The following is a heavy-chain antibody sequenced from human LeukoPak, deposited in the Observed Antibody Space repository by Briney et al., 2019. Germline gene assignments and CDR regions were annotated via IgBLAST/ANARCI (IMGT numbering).Heavy chain of an antibody. V-gene: IGHV4-59*01. D-gene: IGHD3-9*01. J-gene: IGHJ4*02. CDR2: IYDRGSI. Sequence: SETLSLTCTVSGGSNSSYYWSWIRQPPGKGLEWIGYIYDRGSINYNPSLKSRVTISVKTSKNQFSLKLRSVTAADTAVYYCARVTGYTIEDYFDYWGQGTLVTVSS. CDR1: GGSNSSYY. CDR3: ARVTGYTIEDYFDY.